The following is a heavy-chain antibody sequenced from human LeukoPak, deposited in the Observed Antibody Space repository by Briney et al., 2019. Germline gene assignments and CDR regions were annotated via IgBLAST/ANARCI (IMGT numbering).Heavy chain of an antibody. J-gene: IGHJ4*02. CDR1: RGSINGYY. V-gene: IGHV4-59*01. D-gene: IGHD6-19*01. Sequence: SETLSLTCSVSRGSINGYYWSWIRQPPGKGLEWIGWINYSGATYFNPSLKSRALMSIDTSMNQSSLRLYSVTAADTAIYYCARHSSGWHLDFWGRGTLVTVSS. CDR2: INYSGAT. CDR3: ARHSSGWHLDF.